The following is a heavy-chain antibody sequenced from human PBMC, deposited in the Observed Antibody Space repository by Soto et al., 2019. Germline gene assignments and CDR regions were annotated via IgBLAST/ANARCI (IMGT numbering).Heavy chain of an antibody. CDR1: GGTFSSYA. V-gene: IGHV1-69*13. CDR2: IIPIFGTA. J-gene: IGHJ3*02. D-gene: IGHD2-21*02. CDR3: AREGGYCGGDCYSGDAFDI. Sequence: GASVKVSCKASGGTFSSYAISWVRQAPGQGLEWMGGIIPIFGTANYAQKFQGRVTITADESTSTAYMELSSLRSEDTAVYCCAREGGYCGGDCYSGDAFDIWGQGTMVTVSS.